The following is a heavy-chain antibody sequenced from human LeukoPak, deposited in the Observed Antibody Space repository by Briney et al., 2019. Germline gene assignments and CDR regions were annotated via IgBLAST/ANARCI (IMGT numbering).Heavy chain of an antibody. Sequence: GGSLRLSCAASGFTVSSNYMTWVRQAPGKGLEWVSVIYTGGSTYYADSVKGRFTTSRDNSKNTLYLQMNSLRAEDTAVYYCAKDKDYCTNGVCYALRLYYWGQGTLVTVSS. CDR1: GFTVSSNY. D-gene: IGHD2-8*01. V-gene: IGHV3-53*01. CDR2: IYTGGST. CDR3: AKDKDYCTNGVCYALRLYY. J-gene: IGHJ4*02.